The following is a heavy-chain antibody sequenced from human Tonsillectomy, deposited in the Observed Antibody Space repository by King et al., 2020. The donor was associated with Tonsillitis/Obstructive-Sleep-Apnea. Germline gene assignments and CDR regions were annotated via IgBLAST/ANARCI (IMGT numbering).Heavy chain of an antibody. V-gene: IGHV3-23*04. Sequence: VQLVESGGGLVQPGGSLRLSCAASGFTFSSYAMNWVRQAPGKGLEWVSAISGSGYSTYYAASVKGRFTISRDNSKNTLYLQMNSLRAEDTAVYYCAKMGGTTWYYFDYWGQGTLVTVSS. CDR1: GFTFSSYA. CDR2: ISGSGYST. CDR3: AKMGGTTWYYFDY. J-gene: IGHJ4*02. D-gene: IGHD6-13*01.